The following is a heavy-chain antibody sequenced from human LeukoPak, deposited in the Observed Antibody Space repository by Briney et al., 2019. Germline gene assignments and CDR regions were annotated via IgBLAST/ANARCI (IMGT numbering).Heavy chain of an antibody. V-gene: IGHV3-21*01. Sequence: GGSLRLSCAASGFTFSSYSMNWVRQAPGKGLEWVSSISSSSSYIYYADSVKGRFTISRDNDKNSLYLQMKSLRAEDTAVYYCARGPVAGTGDYWGQGTLVTVSS. CDR3: ARGPVAGTGDY. J-gene: IGHJ4*02. CDR2: ISSSSSYI. CDR1: GFTFSSYS. D-gene: IGHD6-19*01.